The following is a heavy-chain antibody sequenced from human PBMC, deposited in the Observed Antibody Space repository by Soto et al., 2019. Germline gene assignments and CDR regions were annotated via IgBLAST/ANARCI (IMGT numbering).Heavy chain of an antibody. J-gene: IGHJ4*02. D-gene: IGHD1-20*01. CDR2: IYWNDDK. CDR1: GFSLSTSGVG. CDR3: ARRRGYNWNNTAYDY. V-gene: IGHV2-5*01. Sequence: PTLVNPTQNLTLTSTFSGFSLSTSGVGVGSIRLPTGKARELLALIYWNDDKKYSSSLKSRRGSTKDTFRNQVVLTKTNVDPLDTATYYGARRRGYNWNNTAYDYWGQGALVTVSS.